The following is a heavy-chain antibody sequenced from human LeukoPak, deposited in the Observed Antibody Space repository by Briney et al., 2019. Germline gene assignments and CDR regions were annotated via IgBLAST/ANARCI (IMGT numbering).Heavy chain of an antibody. J-gene: IGHJ4*02. CDR3: ARDRDWGSSDPFDY. D-gene: IGHD7-27*01. V-gene: IGHV1-46*01. CDR2: INSGRGNT. Sequence: VASVKVSCKASGYTFTSDYMHWVQHVPGQGLEWMGIINSGRGNTNYANNFHGRVTLTRGTSTSTIYMELSSLRSEDTAVYYCARDRDWGSSDPFDYWGQGTLVTVSS. CDR1: GYTFTSDY.